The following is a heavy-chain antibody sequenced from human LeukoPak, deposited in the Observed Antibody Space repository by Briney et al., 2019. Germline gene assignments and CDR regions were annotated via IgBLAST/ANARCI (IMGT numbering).Heavy chain of an antibody. D-gene: IGHD6-19*01. J-gene: IGHJ4*02. Sequence: PGGSLRLSCAASGFTFSSYNMNWVRQAPGKGLEWVSSIGSGSTYIYYADPVKGRFTISRDNAKNLLYLQMNSLRAEDTAVYYCAREPTSGWYGHFDYWGQGTLVTVSS. CDR3: AREPTSGWYGHFDY. CDR2: IGSGSTYI. V-gene: IGHV3-21*01. CDR1: GFTFSSYN.